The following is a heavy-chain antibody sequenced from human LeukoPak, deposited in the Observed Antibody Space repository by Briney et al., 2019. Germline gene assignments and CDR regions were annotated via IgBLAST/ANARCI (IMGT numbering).Heavy chain of an antibody. V-gene: IGHV1-18*01. CDR2: ISAYNGNT. Sequence: GASVKVSCKASVYTFTTYVISWVPQAPGKGLEWMGWISAYNGNTNYTQKLQGRVTITTDTSTSTAYMELRSLRSDDTAVYYGARDRGYCSGGSGYRNWFDPWGQGTLVTVSA. CDR3: ARDRGYCSGGSGYRNWFDP. J-gene: IGHJ5*02. CDR1: VYTFTTYV. D-gene: IGHD2-15*01.